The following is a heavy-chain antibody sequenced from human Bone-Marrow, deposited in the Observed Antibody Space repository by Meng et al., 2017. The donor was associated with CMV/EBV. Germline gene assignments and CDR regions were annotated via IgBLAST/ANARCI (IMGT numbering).Heavy chain of an antibody. CDR1: GFTFTTYA. CDR2: INTDSTYT. J-gene: IGHJ5*02. CDR3: SSTSCQYNNWFDP. V-gene: IGHV3-21*06. D-gene: IGHD2-2*01. Sequence: GESLKISCAASGFTFTTYAMNWVRQAPGKGLEWVSSINTDSTYTSYTDSVKGRFTISRDDAKNSLYLQMNSLRAGVGVFGYCSSTSCQYNNWFDPWGQGTRVTVSS.